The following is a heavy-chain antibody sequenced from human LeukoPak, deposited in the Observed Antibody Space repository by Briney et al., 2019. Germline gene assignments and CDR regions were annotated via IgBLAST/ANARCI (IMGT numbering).Heavy chain of an antibody. Sequence: PGGSLRLSCAASGFTFSSYAMHWVRQAPGKGLEWVAVISYDGSNKYYADSVKGRFTISRDNSKNTLYLQMNSLRAEDTAVYYCARDSPVDIVVVPAAIPNFDYWGQGTLVTVSS. V-gene: IGHV3-30-3*01. CDR2: ISYDGSNK. CDR1: GFTFSSYA. J-gene: IGHJ4*02. D-gene: IGHD2-2*01. CDR3: ARDSPVDIVVVPAAIPNFDY.